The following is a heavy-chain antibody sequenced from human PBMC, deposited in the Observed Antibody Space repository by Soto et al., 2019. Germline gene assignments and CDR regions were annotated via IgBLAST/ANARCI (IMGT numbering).Heavy chain of an antibody. D-gene: IGHD5-18*01. Sequence: SETLSLTSTVSGGSISSGDHYWSWIRQPTGKGLEWIGYIYYSGTTYYNPSLKSRVTISVDTSENQFSLKVNSVTAADTAVYYCARALIQLWPHYYYGMDVWGQGTTVTVSS. V-gene: IGHV4-30-4*01. CDR1: GGSISSGDHY. CDR2: IYYSGTT. CDR3: ARALIQLWPHYYYGMDV. J-gene: IGHJ6*02.